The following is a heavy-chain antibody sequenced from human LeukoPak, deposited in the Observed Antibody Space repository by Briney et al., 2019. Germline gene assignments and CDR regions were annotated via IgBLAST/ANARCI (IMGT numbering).Heavy chain of an antibody. CDR1: GGSISTYY. CDR3: ARETLAGPRLHLDY. V-gene: IGHV4-59*01. D-gene: IGHD3-3*02. CDR2: VYYIGST. Sequence: PSETLSLTCTVSGGSISTYYRSWIRQPPGKGLEWLGYVYYIGSTNYNPSLKSRVTISVDTSKNQFTLKLSSVTAADTAVYYCARETLAGPRLHLDYWGQGTLVTVSS. J-gene: IGHJ4*02.